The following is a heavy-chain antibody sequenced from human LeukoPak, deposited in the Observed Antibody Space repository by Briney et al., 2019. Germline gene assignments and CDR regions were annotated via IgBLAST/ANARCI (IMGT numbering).Heavy chain of an antibody. CDR1: GGSISSSSYY. J-gene: IGHJ3*02. CDR2: IYYSGST. V-gene: IGHV4-39*07. CDR3: AKYNWNDRGGAFDI. D-gene: IGHD1-1*01. Sequence: SETLSLTCTVSGGSISSSSYYWGWIRQPPGKGLEWIGSIYYSGSTNYNPSLESRVTISVDTSKNQFSLKLSSVTAADTAVYYCAKYNWNDRGGAFDIWGQGTMVTVSS.